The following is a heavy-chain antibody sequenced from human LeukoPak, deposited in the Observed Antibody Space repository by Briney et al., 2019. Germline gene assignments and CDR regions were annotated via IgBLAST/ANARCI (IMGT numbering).Heavy chain of an antibody. CDR1: GGTFSSYA. Sequence: ASVKVSCKASGGTFSSYAISWVRQAPGQGLEWMGGIIPIFGTANYAQKFQGRVTITTDESTSTAYMELSSLRSEDTAAYYCARDSPPYYYDSSGYYEINWFDPWGQGTLVTVSS. J-gene: IGHJ5*02. CDR3: ARDSPPYYYDSSGYYEINWFDP. D-gene: IGHD3-22*01. CDR2: IIPIFGTA. V-gene: IGHV1-69*05.